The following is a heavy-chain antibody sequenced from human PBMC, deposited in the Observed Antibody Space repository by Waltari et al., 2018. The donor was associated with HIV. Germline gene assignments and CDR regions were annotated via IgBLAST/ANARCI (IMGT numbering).Heavy chain of an antibody. CDR2: IYTGGST. Sequence: EVQLVESGGGLVQPGGSLRLSCAASGFTVSSNYMSWVRQAPGKGLEWVSLIYTGGSTYYADPVKGRFTISRDNSKNTLYLQMNSLRAEDTAVYYCASPDTTMVHGHYYFYHMDVWGQGTTVTVSS. CDR3: ASPDTTMVHGHYYFYHMDV. CDR1: GFTVSSNY. V-gene: IGHV3-66*01. D-gene: IGHD5-18*01. J-gene: IGHJ6*02.